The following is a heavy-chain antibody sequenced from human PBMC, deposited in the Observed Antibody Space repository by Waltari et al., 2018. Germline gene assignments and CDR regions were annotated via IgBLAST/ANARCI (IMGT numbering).Heavy chain of an antibody. Sequence: QVQLVQSGAEVKKPGSSVKVSCKASGGTFSSYAISWVRQAPGQGLEWMGGIIPSFGKANYAQKFQARVTITTDESTRTAYMELSSLRSEDTAVYYCARIRPAGYSSSWSYFDYWGQGTLVTVSS. CDR2: IIPSFGKA. J-gene: IGHJ4*02. CDR3: ARIRPAGYSSSWSYFDY. D-gene: IGHD6-13*01. CDR1: GGTFSSYA. V-gene: IGHV1-69*05.